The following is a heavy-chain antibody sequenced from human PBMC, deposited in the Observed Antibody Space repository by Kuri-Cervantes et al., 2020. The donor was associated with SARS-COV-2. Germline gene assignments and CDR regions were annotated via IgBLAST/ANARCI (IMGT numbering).Heavy chain of an antibody. V-gene: IGHV1-46*01. CDR2: INPSGGST. D-gene: IGHD5-12*01. J-gene: IGHJ6*02. Sequence: ASVKVSCKASGYTFTSYYMHWVRQAPGQGLEWMGIINPSGGSTSYAQKFQGRVTMTTDTSTSTAYMELRSLRSDDTAVYYCARDDGYDPHYYYYYVMDVWGQGNTVNVSS. CDR1: GYTFTSYY. CDR3: ARDDGYDPHYYYYYVMDV.